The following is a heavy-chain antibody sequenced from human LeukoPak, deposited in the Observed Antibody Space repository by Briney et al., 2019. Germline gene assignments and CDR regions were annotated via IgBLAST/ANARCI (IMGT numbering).Heavy chain of an antibody. V-gene: IGHV4/OR15-8*01. D-gene: IGHD1-14*01. CDR3: AYNRNFALDN. Sequence: SETLSLTCAVSGASIDSHSWWSWVRQPPGKGLEWIGEIYHSGGANYKPSLKSRVTMSVDTSKNHFSLKLTSVTAADTAVYYCAYNRNFALDNWGQGSLVTVSS. CDR2: IYHSGGA. CDR1: GASIDSHSW. J-gene: IGHJ4*02.